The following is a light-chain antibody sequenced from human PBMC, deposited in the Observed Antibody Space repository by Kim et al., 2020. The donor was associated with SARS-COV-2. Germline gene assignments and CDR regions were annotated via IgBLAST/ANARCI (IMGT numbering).Light chain of an antibody. J-gene: IGKJ2*03. CDR3: HKYNRAPQS. Sequence: SACLGDRVTITCRATQGINNYLAWYQQKPGKVPKLLVYGATSLQSGVPSQFSGRGSETEFTLTINGLEPEDVATYYCHKYNRAPQSFGQGTKLEI. CDR2: GAT. V-gene: IGKV1-27*01. CDR1: QGINNY.